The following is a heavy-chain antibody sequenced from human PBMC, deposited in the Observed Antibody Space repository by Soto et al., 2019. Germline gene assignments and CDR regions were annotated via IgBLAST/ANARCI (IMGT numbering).Heavy chain of an antibody. CDR3: ARDGESGGDYVC. D-gene: IGHD6-25*01. V-gene: IGHV1-69*12. CDR2: ILPIFGTA. Sequence: QVQLVQSGAEVKKPGSSVKVSCKASGGTFSSYAISWVRQAPGQGLEWMGGILPIFGTANYAQKFQGRVTIPADESTSTDYMELRSLRSEDTAVYYCARDGESGGDYVCWGQGTLVTVSS. J-gene: IGHJ4*02. CDR1: GGTFSSYA.